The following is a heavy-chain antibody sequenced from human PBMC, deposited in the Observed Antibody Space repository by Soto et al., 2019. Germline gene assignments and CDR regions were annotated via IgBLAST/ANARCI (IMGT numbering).Heavy chain of an antibody. CDR2: IYYSGST. CDR3: ARAPVYGCGWASYRYKLAPFDY. V-gene: IGHV4-59*01. CDR1: GGSISSYY. J-gene: IGHJ4*02. D-gene: IGHD3-16*02. Sequence: PSETLSLTCTVSGGSISSYYWSWIRQPPGKGLEWIGYIYYSGSTNYNPSLKSRVTISVDTSKNQFSLKLSSVTAADTAVYYCARAPVYGCGWASYRYKLAPFDYWGQGTLVTVSS.